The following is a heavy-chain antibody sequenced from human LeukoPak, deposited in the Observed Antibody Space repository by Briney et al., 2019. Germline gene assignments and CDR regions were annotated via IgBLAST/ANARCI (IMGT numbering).Heavy chain of an antibody. D-gene: IGHD3-16*01. CDR2: ISSSSSYI. CDR3: AKELSYDYVWGSLDY. J-gene: IGHJ4*02. Sequence: GGSLRLSCAASGFTFSSYSMNWVRQAPGKGLEWVSSISSSSSYIYYADSVKGRFTISRDNSKNTLYLQMNSLRAEDTAVYYCAKELSYDYVWGSLDYWGQGTLVTVSS. CDR1: GFTFSSYS. V-gene: IGHV3-21*04.